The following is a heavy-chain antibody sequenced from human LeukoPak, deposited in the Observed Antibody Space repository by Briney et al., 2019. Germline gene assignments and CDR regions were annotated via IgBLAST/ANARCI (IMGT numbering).Heavy chain of an antibody. J-gene: IGHJ4*02. CDR2: IIPILGIA. CDR1: GGTFSSYA. V-gene: IGHV1-69*04. Sequence: SVKVSCKASGGTFSSYAISWVRQAPGQGLEWMGRIIPILGIANYAQKFQGRVTITADKSTSTAYMELSSLRSEDTAVYYCASRPSYYYGSGSYYYWGQGTLVTVSS. CDR3: ASRPSYYYGSGSYYY. D-gene: IGHD3-10*01.